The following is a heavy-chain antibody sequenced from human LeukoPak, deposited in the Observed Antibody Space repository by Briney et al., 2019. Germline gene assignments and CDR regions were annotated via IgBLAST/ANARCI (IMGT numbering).Heavy chain of an antibody. CDR3: SASLWFGQMIFDY. V-gene: IGHV3-15*01. CDR2: IKSKTDGGTT. J-gene: IGHJ4*02. CDR1: GFTFSNAW. D-gene: IGHD3-10*01. Sequence: GGSLRLSCAASGFTFSNAWMSWVRQAPGKGLEWVGRIKSKTDGGTTDYAAPVKGRFTISRDDSKNTLYLQMNSLQTEGTAVYYCSASLWFGQMIFDYWGQGTLVTVSS.